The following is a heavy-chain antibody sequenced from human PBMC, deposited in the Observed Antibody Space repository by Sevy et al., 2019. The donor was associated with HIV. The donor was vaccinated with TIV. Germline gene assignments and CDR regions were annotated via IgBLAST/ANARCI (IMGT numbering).Heavy chain of an antibody. CDR1: GGSLSGNY. J-gene: IGHJ6*02. Sequence: ETLSLTCSVYGGSLSGNYWSWIRQSPGRGLEWIGEVHHSGSTNYNPSFKSRVTMSVDTSKNQFSLNLSSVTAADAAVYYCARIQQVVNYYNYYGLDVWGQGTTVTVSS. CDR2: VHHSGST. V-gene: IGHV4-34*01. D-gene: IGHD6-13*01. CDR3: ARIQQVVNYYNYYGLDV.